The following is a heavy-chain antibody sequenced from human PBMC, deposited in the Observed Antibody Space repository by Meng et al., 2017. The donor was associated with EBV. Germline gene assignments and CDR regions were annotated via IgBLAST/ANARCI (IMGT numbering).Heavy chain of an antibody. J-gene: IGHJ4*02. V-gene: IGHV1-69*01. CDR1: GGTFSSYA. Sequence: QVQLVQSGAEVKKXXXXXKXXCXXSGGTFSSYAISWVRQAPGQGLEWMGGIIPIFGTANYAQKFQGRVTITADESTSTAYMELSSLRSEDTAVYYCARGRTYYYDSSGYYYKYYFDYWGQGTLVTVSS. D-gene: IGHD3-22*01. CDR3: ARGRTYYYDSSGYYYKYYFDY. CDR2: IIPIFGTA.